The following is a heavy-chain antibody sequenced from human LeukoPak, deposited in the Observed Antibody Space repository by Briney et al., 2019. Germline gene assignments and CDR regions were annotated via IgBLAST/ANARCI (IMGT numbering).Heavy chain of an antibody. V-gene: IGHV4-59*01. J-gene: IGHJ4*02. D-gene: IGHD2-15*01. CDR3: ARDQGSCGGGSCYPWLAY. CDR2: ISYSGTT. CDR1: GGSISSDY. Sequence: PSETLSLTCTVSGGSISSDYWSWIRQPPGKGLEWIGSISYSGTTNYNPSLKSRVTISVDTSKTHFSLKLTSVTAADTATYYCARDQGSCGGGSCYPWLAYWGQGTLVTVSS.